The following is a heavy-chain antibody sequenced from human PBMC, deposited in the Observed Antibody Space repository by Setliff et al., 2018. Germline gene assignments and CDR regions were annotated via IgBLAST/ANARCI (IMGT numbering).Heavy chain of an antibody. D-gene: IGHD3-9*01. CDR2: INPKTGGT. CDR3: ARSNYDILTRNWFDP. V-gene: IGHV1-2*04. J-gene: IGHJ5*02. Sequence: ASVKVSCKAPGYTFTDYCIHWVRQAPGQGLEWMGWINPKTGGTNLAQKFQGWVSMTRDTSITTAYMELSRLRSDDTAVYYCARSNYDILTRNWFDPWGQGTLVTVSS. CDR1: GYTFTDYC.